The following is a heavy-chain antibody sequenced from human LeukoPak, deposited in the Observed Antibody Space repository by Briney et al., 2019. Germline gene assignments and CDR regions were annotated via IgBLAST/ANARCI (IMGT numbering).Heavy chain of an antibody. D-gene: IGHD4-17*01. CDR3: AISRDYGDYYFDS. CDR2: INPNTGGT. CDR1: GYIFTGYY. V-gene: IGHV1-2*06. J-gene: IGHJ4*02. Sequence: ASVKVSCKASGYIFTGYYLLWVRQALGQGLEWMGRINPNTGGTDYAQKFQGRVTMTRDTSISTAYMEVSRLTSDDAAVYFCAISRDYGDYYFDSWGQGTLVTVSS.